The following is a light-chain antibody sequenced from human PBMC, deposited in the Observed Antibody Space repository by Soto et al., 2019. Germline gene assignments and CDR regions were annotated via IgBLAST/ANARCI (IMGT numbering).Light chain of an antibody. CDR2: AAS. J-gene: IGKJ4*01. CDR1: QGISNF. CDR3: QKYNSAPLT. V-gene: IGKV1-27*01. Sequence: DIQMTQSPSSLSVSVGDRVTITCRASQGISNFLAWFQQKPGKVPKLLIYAASTLQSGVPSRFSGSRSGTDFILTIISLQPEDVAVYYCQKYNSAPLTFGGGTKVDIK.